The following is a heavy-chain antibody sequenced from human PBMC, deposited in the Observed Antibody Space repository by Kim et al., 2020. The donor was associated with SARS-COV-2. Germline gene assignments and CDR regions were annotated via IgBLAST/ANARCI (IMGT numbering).Heavy chain of an antibody. CDR1: GYTPPQLS. V-gene: IGHV1-24*01. J-gene: IGHJ4*02. CDR3: ARLAVADDYFEL. CDR2: LDPEEGAT. D-gene: IGHD6-19*01. Sequence: ASVKVSCEFSGYTPPQLSMHWVRQAPGKGLEWMGGLDPEEGATIYAQKLEGRVTMTEDTSTAYMEMSNLKSEHTAVYYCARLAVADDYFELWGQGTLVTV.